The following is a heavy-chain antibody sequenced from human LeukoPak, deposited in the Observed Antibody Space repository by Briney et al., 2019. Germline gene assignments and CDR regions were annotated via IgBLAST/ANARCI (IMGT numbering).Heavy chain of an antibody. CDR1: GFAVSSNH. CDR2: IFNGGST. V-gene: IGHV3-53*01. D-gene: IGHD4-17*01. J-gene: IGHJ4*02. Sequence: GGSLRLSCAASGFAVSSNHMNWVRQAPGKGLEWVSVIFNGGSTYYADSVKGRFTISRDNSKNTLYLQMNSLRAEDTAVYYCAREGSYGDYVDYWGQGTLVTVSS. CDR3: AREGSYGDYVDY.